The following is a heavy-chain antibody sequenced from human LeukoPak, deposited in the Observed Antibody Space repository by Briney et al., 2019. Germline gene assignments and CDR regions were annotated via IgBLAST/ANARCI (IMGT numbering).Heavy chain of an antibody. CDR3: ATLDYYDKSPRILDY. CDR1: GFIFTRDS. Sequence: PGGSLRLSCAASGFIFTRDSMNWVRQAPGKGLEWVAYINGGGSPIYYADSVRGRFTISRDNAKNSLYVQMNSLRVEDTAVYYCATLDYYDKSPRILDYWGQGTLVTVSS. CDR2: INGGGSPI. V-gene: IGHV3-48*04. D-gene: IGHD3-22*01. J-gene: IGHJ4*02.